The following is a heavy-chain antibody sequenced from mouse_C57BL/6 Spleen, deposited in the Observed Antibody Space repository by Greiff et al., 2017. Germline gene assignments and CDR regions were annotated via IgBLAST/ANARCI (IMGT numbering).Heavy chain of an antibody. D-gene: IGHD1-1*01. J-gene: IGHJ3*01. CDR1: GYTFTGYW. CDR2: ILPGSGST. CDR3: ARGYYGSSYAAY. V-gene: IGHV1-9*01. Sequence: VQLQQSGAELMKPGASVKLSCKATGYTFTGYWIEWVKQRPGHGLEWIGEILPGSGSTYYNEKFKGKATFTADTSSNTAYMQLSSLTTEDSAIYYCARGYYGSSYAAYWGQGTLVTVSA.